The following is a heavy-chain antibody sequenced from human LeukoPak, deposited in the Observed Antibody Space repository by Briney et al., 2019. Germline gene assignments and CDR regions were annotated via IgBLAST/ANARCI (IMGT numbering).Heavy chain of an antibody. V-gene: IGHV3-21*06. CDR2: ISSSSGYI. CDR3: ARGGDSSNWYPGYFEY. CDR1: GFTFSSYS. J-gene: IGHJ4*02. D-gene: IGHD6-13*01. Sequence: GGSLRLSCAASGFTFSSYSMNWVRQAPGKGLEWVSSISSSSGYIYYADSVKDRFTISRDNAKNSLYLQMNSLRAEDTAVYYCARGGDSSNWYPGYFEYWGQGALVTVSS.